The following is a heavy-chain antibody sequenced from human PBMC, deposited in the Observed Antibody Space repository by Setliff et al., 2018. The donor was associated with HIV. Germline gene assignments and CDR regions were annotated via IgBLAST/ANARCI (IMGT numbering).Heavy chain of an antibody. CDR2: VSPDNGAA. Sequence: ASVKVSCKAIGYMILGYKMSWVRQAPGQGLEWIGRVSPDNGAAEYAPKFQGRVRMTLDTSISTAYLEIPRLTSDDAAVYYCARPRVFDSFDVWGQGTMVTVSS. CDR1: GYMILGYK. CDR3: ARPRVFDSFDV. J-gene: IGHJ3*01. V-gene: IGHV1-2*06.